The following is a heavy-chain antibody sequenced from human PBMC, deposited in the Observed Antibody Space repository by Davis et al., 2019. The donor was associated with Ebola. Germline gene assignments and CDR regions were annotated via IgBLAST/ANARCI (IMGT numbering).Heavy chain of an antibody. V-gene: IGHV6-1*01. CDR3: ARGWLRVGFDS. CDR2: TYYSSKWFN. D-gene: IGHD5-12*01. J-gene: IGHJ4*02. Sequence: HSQTLSLTCAISGNSVSWNSGAWNWIRQSPSRGLEWLGRTYYSSKWFNDYAVSVKSRITINPDTSKNQVSLQLDSVTPEDTAVYYCARGWLRVGFDSWGQGTLVTVSS. CDR1: GNSVSWNSGA.